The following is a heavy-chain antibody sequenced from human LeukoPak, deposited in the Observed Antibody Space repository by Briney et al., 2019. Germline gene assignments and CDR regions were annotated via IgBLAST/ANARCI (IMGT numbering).Heavy chain of an antibody. CDR1: GYTLTRYY. CDR3: ARVKTMIIVVSLFDY. V-gene: IGHV1-2*02. Sequence: ASLKVSCKASGYTLTRYYMHWVRQAPRQGLEWMGWMNPNSGGTNYAQKFQDRVTMTRDTSISTAYMALSRLRSDDTAVYSCARVKTMIIVVSLFDYWGQGTLVTVSS. D-gene: IGHD3-22*01. J-gene: IGHJ4*02. CDR2: MNPNSGGT.